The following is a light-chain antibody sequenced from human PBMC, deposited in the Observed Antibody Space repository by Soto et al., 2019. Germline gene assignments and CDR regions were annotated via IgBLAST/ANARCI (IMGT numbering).Light chain of an antibody. CDR2: DVS. J-gene: IGLJ1*01. CDR3: CSYTTSNTRQIV. V-gene: IGLV2-14*03. CDR1: SSDVGGYNY. Sequence: QSALTQPASVSGSPGQSITISCTGTSSDVGGYNYVSWYQHHPGKAPKLMIYDVSNRPSGVSNRFSGSKSGITASLTISGLQPEDEADYYCCSYTTSNTRQIVFGTGTKVTVL.